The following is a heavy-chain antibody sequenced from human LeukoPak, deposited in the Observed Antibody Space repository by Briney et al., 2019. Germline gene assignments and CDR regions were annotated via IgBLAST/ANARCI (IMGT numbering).Heavy chain of an antibody. CDR2: IYYSGST. D-gene: IGHD6-13*01. CDR3: ARLTAAGPDAFDI. Sequence: PSETLSLTCTVSDGSISSYYWSWIRQPPGKGLEWIGYIYYSGSTNYNPSLKSRVTISVDTSKNQFSLKLSSVTAADTAVYYCARLTAAGPDAFDIWGQGTMVTVSS. V-gene: IGHV4-59*01. J-gene: IGHJ3*02. CDR1: DGSISSYY.